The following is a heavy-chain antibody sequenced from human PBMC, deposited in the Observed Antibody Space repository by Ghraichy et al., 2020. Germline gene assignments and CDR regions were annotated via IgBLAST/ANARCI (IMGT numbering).Heavy chain of an antibody. CDR2: ISSSSSTI. V-gene: IGHV3-48*01. CDR3: ARGYCSGGSCYKIKDHKNFFNERGFDP. Sequence: GGSLRLSCAASGFTFSSYSMNWVRQAPGKRLEWVSYISSSSSTIYYADSVKGRFTISRDNAKNSLYLQMNSLRAEDTAVYYCARGYCSGGSCYKIKDHKNFFNERGFDPWGQGTLVTVSS. J-gene: IGHJ5*02. D-gene: IGHD2-15*01. CDR1: GFTFSSYS.